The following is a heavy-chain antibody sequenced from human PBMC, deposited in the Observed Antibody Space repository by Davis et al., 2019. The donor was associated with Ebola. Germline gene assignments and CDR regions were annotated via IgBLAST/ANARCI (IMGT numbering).Heavy chain of an antibody. Sequence: GESLKISCKGSGYPFSKYWIAWVRQKPGKGLEWMGIIYTGDSDTRYSPSFRGQVTISADKSTKTAFLVWTGLKASDTAMYYCASLRRTITGMDDAFDIWGQGTMVTVSS. CDR3: ASLRRTITGMDDAFDI. J-gene: IGHJ3*02. V-gene: IGHV5-51*01. CDR2: IYTGDSDT. D-gene: IGHD2-8*02. CDR1: GYPFSKYW.